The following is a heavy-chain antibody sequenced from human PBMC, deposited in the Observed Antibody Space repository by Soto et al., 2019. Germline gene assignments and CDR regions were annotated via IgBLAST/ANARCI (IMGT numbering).Heavy chain of an antibody. CDR2: IYYSGST. V-gene: IGHV4-31*03. J-gene: IGHJ6*02. Sequence: SETLSLTCTVSGGSISSCGYYWSWIRQHPVKGLEWIGYIYYSGSTYYNPSLKSRVTISVDTSKNQFSLKLSSVTAADTAVYYCARSAGYCSSTSCYGYYYYYGMDVWGQGTTVPV. CDR1: GGSISSCGYY. CDR3: ARSAGYCSSTSCYGYYYYYGMDV. D-gene: IGHD2-2*01.